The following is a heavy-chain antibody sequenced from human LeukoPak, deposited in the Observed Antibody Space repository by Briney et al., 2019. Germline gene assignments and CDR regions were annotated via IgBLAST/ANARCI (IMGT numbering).Heavy chain of an antibody. V-gene: IGHV4-39*01. CDR3: ARLLIYCSSTNCHFDF. D-gene: IGHD2-2*01. CDR2: IYYSGIT. CDR1: GGSISSSDYY. J-gene: IGHJ4*02. Sequence: SETLSLTCTVPGGSISSSDYYWGWIRQPPGKGLEWIGTIYYSGITYYNPSLKSRVTISVDTSNNQFSLKLSSVTAADTAMYFCARLLIYCSSTNCHFDFWGQGTLVTVSS.